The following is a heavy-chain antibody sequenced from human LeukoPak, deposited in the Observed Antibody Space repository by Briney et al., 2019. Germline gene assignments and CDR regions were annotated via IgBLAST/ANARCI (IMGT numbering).Heavy chain of an antibody. V-gene: IGHV3-33*03. CDR2: IWYDGSNK. Sequence: GGSLRLSCAASGFTFSSYGMDWVSQAPGKGREWVAVIWYDGSNKYYADSVKGRFTISRDNAKNSLYLQMNSLRAEDTAVYYCANLYYYDSSGYPHFDYWGQGTLVTVSS. D-gene: IGHD3-22*01. CDR1: GFTFSSYG. CDR3: ANLYYYDSSGYPHFDY. J-gene: IGHJ4*02.